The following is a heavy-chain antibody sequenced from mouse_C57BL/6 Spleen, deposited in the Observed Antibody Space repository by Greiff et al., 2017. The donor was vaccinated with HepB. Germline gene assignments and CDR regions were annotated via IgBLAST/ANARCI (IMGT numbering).Heavy chain of an antibody. CDR2: IDPSDSYT. J-gene: IGHJ2*01. V-gene: IGHV1-50*01. CDR1: GYTFTSYW. CDR3: ARGDPYYFGY. Sequence: VQLQQPGAELVKPGASVKLSCKASGYTFTSYWMQWVKQRPGQGLEWIGEIDPSDSYTNYNQKFKGKATLTVDTSSSTAYMQLSSLTSEDSAVYYCARGDPYYFGYWGQGTTPTVAS. D-gene: IGHD2-13*01.